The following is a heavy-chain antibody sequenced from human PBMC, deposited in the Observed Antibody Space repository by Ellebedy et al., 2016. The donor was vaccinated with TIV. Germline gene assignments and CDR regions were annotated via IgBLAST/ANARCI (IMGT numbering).Heavy chain of an antibody. CDR2: IWHDGSKK. J-gene: IGHJ4*02. CDR3: AGVNYDTTTGYFSDY. CDR1: RFTFTNYG. V-gene: IGHV3-33*01. Sequence: GGSLRLXCAASRFTFTNYGMHWVRQAPGKGLEWAAVIWHDGSKKFYADFVKGRFTISRDDSESTLFLQMNSLRADDTAVYFCAGVNYDTTTGYFSDYWGQGTLVTVSS. D-gene: IGHD3-9*01.